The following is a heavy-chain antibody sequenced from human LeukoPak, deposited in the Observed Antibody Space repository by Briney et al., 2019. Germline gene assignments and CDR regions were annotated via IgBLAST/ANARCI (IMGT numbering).Heavy chain of an antibody. CDR2: ISSSSSYI. D-gene: IGHD3-10*01. J-gene: IGHJ4*02. CDR1: GFTVSSNY. Sequence: GGSLRLSCAASGFTVSSNYMSWVCQAPGKGLEWVSSISSSSSYIYYADSVKGRFTISRDNAKNSLYLQMNSLRAEDTAVYYCARANYGSGSYSQNSFDYWGQGTLVTVSS. V-gene: IGHV3-21*01. CDR3: ARANYGSGSYSQNSFDY.